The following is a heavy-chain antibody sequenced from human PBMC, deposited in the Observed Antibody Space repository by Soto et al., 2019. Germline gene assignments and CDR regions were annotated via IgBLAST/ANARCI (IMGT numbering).Heavy chain of an antibody. CDR1: GFTFSRYE. CDR3: ARELWLGPRYYYGMDV. V-gene: IGHV3-30-3*01. J-gene: IGHJ6*02. Sequence: QVQLVESGGGVVQPGRSLRLSCAASGFTFSRYEMYWVRQAPGKGLEWVAFIAYDGTNKYYADSVKGRFTIARDNSKNALYLQMNPLRAADTAVYYCARELWLGPRYYYGMDVWGQGTTVTVSS. CDR2: IAYDGTNK. D-gene: IGHD5-18*01.